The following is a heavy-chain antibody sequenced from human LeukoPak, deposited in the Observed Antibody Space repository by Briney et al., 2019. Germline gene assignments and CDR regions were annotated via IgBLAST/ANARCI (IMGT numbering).Heavy chain of an antibody. CDR2: ISSSSSTI. V-gene: IGHV3-48*01. CDR1: GFIFTSYS. CDR3: ATYRQVLLPFES. J-gene: IGHJ4*02. D-gene: IGHD2-8*02. Sequence: GGSLRLSCAASGFIFTSYSMNWVRQAQGKGLEWISYISSSSSTIYYADSVRGRFTISRDNAKSTLSLQMNSLRAEDTAIYYCATYRQVLLPFESWGQGTLVTVSS.